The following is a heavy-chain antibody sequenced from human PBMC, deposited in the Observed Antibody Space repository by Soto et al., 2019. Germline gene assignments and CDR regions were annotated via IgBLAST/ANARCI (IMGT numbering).Heavy chain of an antibody. J-gene: IGHJ4*02. Sequence: PGGSLRLSCAASGFTFSTYSMNWVRQAPGKGLEWLSFISSTSSTIYYTESVKGRFTISRDNAKNSLYLQMNSLRAEDTAVYYCARSGTYGDYGGYWGQGTLVTVSS. CDR3: ARSGTYGDYGGY. V-gene: IGHV3-48*01. D-gene: IGHD4-17*01. CDR2: ISSTSSTI. CDR1: GFTFSTYS.